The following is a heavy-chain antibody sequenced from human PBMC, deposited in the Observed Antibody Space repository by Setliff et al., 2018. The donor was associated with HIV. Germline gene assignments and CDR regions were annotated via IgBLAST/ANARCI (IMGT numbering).Heavy chain of an antibody. V-gene: IGHV1-24*01. CDR1: GYTLAELS. Sequence: ASVKVSCKISGYTLAELSNHWVRQAPGKGLEWMGGFDPKDGETIYAQKLQGRVTMTEDTSTDIAYMDLSSLRSEDTAVYYCATLSSSWTGYFDSWGQGTLVTVSS. CDR2: FDPKDGET. J-gene: IGHJ4*02. CDR3: ATLSSSWTGYFDS. D-gene: IGHD6-13*01.